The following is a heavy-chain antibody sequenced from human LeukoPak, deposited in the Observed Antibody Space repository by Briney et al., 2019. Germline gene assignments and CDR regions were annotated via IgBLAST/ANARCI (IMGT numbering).Heavy chain of an antibody. J-gene: IGHJ5*02. V-gene: IGHV4-59*01. CDR3: ASTFSSSSSPTWFDP. D-gene: IGHD6-6*01. CDR2: NYYSGST. Sequence: SETLSLTCTVSGGSISSYYWSWIRQPPGKGLEWIGYNYYSGSTNYNPSLKSRVTISVDTSKNQFSLKLSSVTAADTAVYYCASTFSSSSSPTWFDPWGQGTLVTVSS. CDR1: GGSISSYY.